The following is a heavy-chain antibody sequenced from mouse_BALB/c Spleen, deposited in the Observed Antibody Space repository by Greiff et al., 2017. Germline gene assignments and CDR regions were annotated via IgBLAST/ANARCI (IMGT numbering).Heavy chain of an antibody. V-gene: IGHV1S81*02. J-gene: IGHJ4*01. CDR3: TRGWYDDYAMDY. Sequence: VQLVESGAELVKPGASVKLSCKASGYTFTSYYMYWVKQRPGQGLEWIGEINPSNGGTNFNEKFKSKATLTVDKSSSTAYMQLSSLTSEDSAVYSCTRGWYDDYAMDYWGQGTSVTVSS. CDR1: GYTFTSYY. CDR2: INPSNGGT. D-gene: IGHD2-14*01.